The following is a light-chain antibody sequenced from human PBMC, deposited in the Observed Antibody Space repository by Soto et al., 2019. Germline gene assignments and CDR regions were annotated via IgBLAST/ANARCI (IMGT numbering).Light chain of an antibody. Sequence: QSVLTQPRSVSGSPGQSVTISCTGTSSDVGGYNYVSWYQLHPGTAPKLMIYDVSKRPSGVPDRFSGSKSGNTASLTISGLQAEDEADYYCCSYAGSYTGVFGGGTQLTVL. CDR3: CSYAGSYTGV. CDR2: DVS. J-gene: IGLJ3*02. V-gene: IGLV2-11*01. CDR1: SSDVGGYNY.